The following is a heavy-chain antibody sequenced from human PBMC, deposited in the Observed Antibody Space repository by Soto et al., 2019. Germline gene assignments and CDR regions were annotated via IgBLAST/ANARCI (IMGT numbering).Heavy chain of an antibody. CDR1: GYSFTDYL. Sequence: ASVKVSCKASGYSFTDYLIHWVRQAPGQGLEWLGRINPKSGGTSTAQKFQGWVTMTTDTSFSTASMELTRLTSDDTAIYYCARGDSTDCSNGVCSFFYNHDMDVWGQGTTVTVSS. D-gene: IGHD2-8*01. CDR3: ARGDSTDCSNGVCSFFYNHDMDV. CDR2: INPKSGGT. J-gene: IGHJ6*02. V-gene: IGHV1-2*04.